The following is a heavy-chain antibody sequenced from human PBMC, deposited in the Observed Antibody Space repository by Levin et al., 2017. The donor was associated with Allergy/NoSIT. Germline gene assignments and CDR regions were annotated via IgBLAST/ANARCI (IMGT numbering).Heavy chain of an antibody. V-gene: IGHV3-48*01. CDR2: ISSTSSIT. J-gene: IGHJ4*02. D-gene: IGHD2-2*01. Sequence: PGESLKISCAASGFTFSGLSMSWVRQAPGKGLEWVSYISSTSSITYYADSVRGRFTISRDNAKGSLYLQMSSLRVEDTAVYYCARNLPAADYWGRGTLVTVSS. CDR1: GFTFSGLS. CDR3: ARNLPAADY.